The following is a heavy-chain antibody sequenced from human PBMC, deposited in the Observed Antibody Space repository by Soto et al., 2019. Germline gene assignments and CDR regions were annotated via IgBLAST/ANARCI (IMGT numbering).Heavy chain of an antibody. CDR2: INPNSGGT. D-gene: IGHD3-3*01. Sequence: ASVKVSCKASGYTFTGYYMHWVRQAPGQGLEWMGWINPNSGGTNYAQKFQGRVTMTRDTSISTAYMELSRLRSDDTAVYYCARDGLATIFGVVYYYGMDVWGQGTTVTVSS. CDR3: ARDGLATIFGVVYYYGMDV. J-gene: IGHJ6*02. CDR1: GYTFTGYY. V-gene: IGHV1-2*02.